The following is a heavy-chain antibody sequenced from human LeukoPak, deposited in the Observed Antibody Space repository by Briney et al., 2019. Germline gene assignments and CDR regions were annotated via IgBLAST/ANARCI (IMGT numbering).Heavy chain of an antibody. CDR2: IIPIFGTA. CDR3: ARAGYYDSSGYYYGGYFDH. D-gene: IGHD3-22*01. V-gene: IGHV1-69*13. CDR1: GGTFSSYA. J-gene: IGHJ4*02. Sequence: ASVKVSCKASGGTFSSYAISWVRQAPGQGLEWMGGIIPIFGTANYAQKFQGRVTITADESTSTAYMELSSLRSEDTAVYYCARAGYYDSSGYYYGGYFDHWGQGTLVTVSS.